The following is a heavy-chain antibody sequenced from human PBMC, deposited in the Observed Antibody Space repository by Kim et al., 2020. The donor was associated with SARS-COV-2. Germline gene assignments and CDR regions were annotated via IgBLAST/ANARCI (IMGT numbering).Heavy chain of an antibody. J-gene: IGHJ4*02. V-gene: IGHV4-30-2*01. CDR3: ARVRITIFGVVDYFDY. CDR2: IYHSGST. D-gene: IGHD3-3*01. CDR1: GGSISSGGYS. Sequence: SETLSLTCAVSGGSISSGGYSWSWIRQPPGKGLEWIGYIYHSGSTYYNPSLKSRVTISVDRSKNQFSLKLSSVTAADTAVYYCARVRITIFGVVDYFDYWGQGTLVTVSS.